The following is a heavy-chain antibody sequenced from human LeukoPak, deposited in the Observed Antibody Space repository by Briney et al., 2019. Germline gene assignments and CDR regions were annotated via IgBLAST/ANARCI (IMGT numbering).Heavy chain of an antibody. D-gene: IGHD2-15*01. Sequence: SVKVSYKVSGYTLTELSMHWVRQAPGKGLEWMGGIIPIFGTANYAQKFQGRVTITTDESTSTAYMELSSLRSEDTAVYYCASGGHYCSGGSCHTNWFDPWGQGTLVTVSS. J-gene: IGHJ5*02. V-gene: IGHV1-69*05. CDR2: IIPIFGTA. CDR3: ASGGHYCSGGSCHTNWFDP. CDR1: GYTLTELS.